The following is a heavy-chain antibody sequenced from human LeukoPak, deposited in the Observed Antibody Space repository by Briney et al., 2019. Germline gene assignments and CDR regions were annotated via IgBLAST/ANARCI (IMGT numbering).Heavy chain of an antibody. D-gene: IGHD6-6*01. V-gene: IGHV4-4*07. CDR1: GGSINSDF. J-gene: IGHJ4*02. CDR2: IHSSETT. CDR3: ARVGSSSRLYYFDY. Sequence: SETLSLTCSASGGSINSDFWTWIRQPAGKGLEWIGRIHSSETTIYSPSLKSRVTMSLDMAKKQFSLKVTSVTAADTAVYYCARVGSSSRLYYFDYWGQGTLVTVSS.